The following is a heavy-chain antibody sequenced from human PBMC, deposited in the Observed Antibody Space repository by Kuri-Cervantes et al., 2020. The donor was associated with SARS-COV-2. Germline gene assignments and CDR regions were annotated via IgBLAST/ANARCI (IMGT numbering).Heavy chain of an antibody. CDR1: GGTFSSYA. CDR2: INPNSGGT. CDR3: ARAAMAVYYFDY. J-gene: IGHJ4*02. D-gene: IGHD5-18*01. Sequence: GGSLRLSCKASGGTFSSYAISWVRQAPGQGLEWMGWINPNSGGTNYAQKFQGRVTMTRDTSISTAYMELSRLRSDDTAVYYCARAAMAVYYFDYWGQGTLVTVSS. V-gene: IGHV1-2*02.